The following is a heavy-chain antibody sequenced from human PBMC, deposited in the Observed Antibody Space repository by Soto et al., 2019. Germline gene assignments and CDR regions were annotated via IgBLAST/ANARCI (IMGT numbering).Heavy chain of an antibody. V-gene: IGHV4-34*01. CDR3: ARPGSGYYTAFDY. CDR1: GGSFSGYY. Sequence: SETLYLTCVVYGGSFSGYYWSWIRQPPGKGLEWIGEINHSGSTNYNPSLKSRVTISVDTSKNQFSLKLSSVTAADTAVYYCARPGSGYYTAFDYWGQGTLVTVSS. CDR2: INHSGST. D-gene: IGHD3-3*01. J-gene: IGHJ4*02.